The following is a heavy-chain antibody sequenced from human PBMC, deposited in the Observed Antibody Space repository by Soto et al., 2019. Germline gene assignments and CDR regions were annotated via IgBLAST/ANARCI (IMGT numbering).Heavy chain of an antibody. CDR3: AGYCSSTNCLDAFDI. Sequence: LSLTCAVYGGSFSGSYWSWIRQPPGKGLEWIGEINHSGSTDYNPSLKSRVTISIDSSKNQFSLKLGSVTAADTAVYYCAGYCSSTNCLDAFDIWGQGTLVTVSS. V-gene: IGHV4-34*01. J-gene: IGHJ3*02. D-gene: IGHD2-2*01. CDR1: GGSFSGSY. CDR2: INHSGST.